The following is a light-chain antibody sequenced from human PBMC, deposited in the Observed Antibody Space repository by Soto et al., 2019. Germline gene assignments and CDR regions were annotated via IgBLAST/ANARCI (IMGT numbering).Light chain of an antibody. CDR2: EVS. V-gene: IGLV2-14*03. J-gene: IGLJ3*02. Sequence: QSALTQPASVSGSPGQSITISCTGSSTDVGGYTYVSWYQQFPGKPPKLMIYEVSNRPSGVSNRFSGSKSGNTASLTISGLQAEDKADYYCSSYTSGSTLVFGGGTKVTVL. CDR3: SSYTSGSTLV. CDR1: STDVGGYTY.